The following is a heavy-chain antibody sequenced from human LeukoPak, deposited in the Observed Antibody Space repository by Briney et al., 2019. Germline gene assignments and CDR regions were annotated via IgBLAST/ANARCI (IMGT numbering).Heavy chain of an antibody. J-gene: IGHJ4*02. Sequence: TAVKVSCKASGFIFSNSAIQWVRQARGQRLEWIGWIVVGSGNTNYAQKFQERVTITRDMSTSTAYMELSSLRSEDTAVYYCAAYDLAHGYWGQGTLVTVSS. D-gene: IGHD3-16*01. CDR2: IVVGSGNT. CDR3: AAYDLAHGY. CDR1: GFIFSNSA. V-gene: IGHV1-58*02.